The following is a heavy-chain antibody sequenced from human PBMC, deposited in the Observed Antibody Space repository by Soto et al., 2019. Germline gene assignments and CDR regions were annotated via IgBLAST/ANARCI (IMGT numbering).Heavy chain of an antibody. Sequence: PSETLSLTCAVYGGSFSGYYWSWIRQPPGKGLEWIGEINHSGSTNYNPSLKSRVTISVDTSKNQFSLKLSSVTAADTAVYYCARGYKGGVVAAYYYYYMDVWGKGTTVTVSS. V-gene: IGHV4-34*01. D-gene: IGHD2-15*01. J-gene: IGHJ6*03. CDR2: INHSGST. CDR1: GGSFSGYY. CDR3: ARGYKGGVVAAYYYYYMDV.